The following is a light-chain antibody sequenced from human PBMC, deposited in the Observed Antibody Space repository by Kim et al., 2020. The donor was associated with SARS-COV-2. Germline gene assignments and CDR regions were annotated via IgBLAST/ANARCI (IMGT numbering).Light chain of an antibody. CDR3: QQKDT. CDR1: QSISSW. Sequence: STLSASVGDRVTITCRASQSISSWLAWYQQKPGKAPKLLIYDASSLESGVPSRFSGSGSGTEFTLTSSSLQPDDFATYYCQQKDTFGQGTKLEIK. V-gene: IGKV1-5*01. J-gene: IGKJ2*01. CDR2: DAS.